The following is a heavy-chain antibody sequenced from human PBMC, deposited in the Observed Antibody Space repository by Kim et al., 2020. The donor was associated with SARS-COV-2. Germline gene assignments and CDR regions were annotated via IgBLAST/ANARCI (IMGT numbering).Heavy chain of an antibody. J-gene: IGHJ6*03. V-gene: IGHV1-18*01. D-gene: IGHD3-3*01. CDR2: ISAYNGDT. Sequence: ASVKVSCKASGYTLTSYGITWVRQAPGQGLEGMGWISAYNGDTNYAQKLQGRVTMTTDTSTSTAYMELRSLRSDDTAVYYCARDRFLEWLFGDHYYMDVWGKGTTVTVSS. CDR1: GYTLTSYG. CDR3: ARDRFLEWLFGDHYYMDV.